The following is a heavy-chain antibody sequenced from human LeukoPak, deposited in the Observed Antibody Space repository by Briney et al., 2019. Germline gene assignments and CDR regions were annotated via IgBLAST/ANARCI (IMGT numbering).Heavy chain of an antibody. D-gene: IGHD3-22*01. CDR1: GFTFSSYA. V-gene: IGHV3-30*04. CDR3: AREYYDSSGYSYDAFDI. Sequence: GGSLRLSCAASGFTFSSYAMHWVRQAPGKGLEWVAVISYDGSNKYYADSVKGRFTIPRDNSKNTLYLQMNSLRAEDTAVYYCAREYYDSSGYSYDAFDIWGQGTMVTVSS. CDR2: ISYDGSNK. J-gene: IGHJ3*02.